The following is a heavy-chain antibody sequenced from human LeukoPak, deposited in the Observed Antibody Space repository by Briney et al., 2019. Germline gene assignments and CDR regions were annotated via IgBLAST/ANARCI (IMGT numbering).Heavy chain of an antibody. Sequence: GGSLRLSCAASGFTFSSYEMNWVRQAPGKGLEWVSYISSSGGTIYYADSVKGRFTISRDNAKNSLYLQMNSLRVEDTAVYYCAGEPGGGRVFDSWGQGTLVTVSS. CDR2: ISSSGGTI. J-gene: IGHJ4*02. V-gene: IGHV3-48*03. D-gene: IGHD4-23*01. CDR3: AGEPGGGRVFDS. CDR1: GFTFSSYE.